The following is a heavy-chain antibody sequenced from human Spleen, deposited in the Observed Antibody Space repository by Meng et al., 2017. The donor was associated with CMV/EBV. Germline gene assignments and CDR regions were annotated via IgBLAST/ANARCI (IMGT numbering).Heavy chain of an antibody. V-gene: IGHV1-2*02. CDR3: ARRYITAAFYGMDV. Sequence: ASVKVSCKASGGTFSSYAISWVRQAPGQGLEWMGWINPNSGATDYAQRFQGRVTMTRDTSSSTAYMEVTGLRSDDTAIYYCARRYITAAFYGMDVWGLGTTVTVSS. D-gene: IGHD6-13*01. J-gene: IGHJ6*02. CDR2: INPNSGAT. CDR1: GGTFSSYA.